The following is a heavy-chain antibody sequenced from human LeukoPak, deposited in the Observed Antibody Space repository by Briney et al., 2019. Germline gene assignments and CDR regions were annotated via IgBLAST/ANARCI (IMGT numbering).Heavy chain of an antibody. CDR3: AATSTGAISGAFDI. V-gene: IGHV1-58*02. J-gene: IGHJ3*02. CDR2: IVVGSGNT. D-gene: IGHD1-26*01. CDR1: GFTFTSSA. Sequence: SVKVSCKASGFTFTSSAMQWVRQARGQRLEWIGWIVVGSGNTNYAQKFQERVTITRDMSTSTAYMELSSLRSEDTAVYYCAATSTGAISGAFDIWGQGTMVTVSS.